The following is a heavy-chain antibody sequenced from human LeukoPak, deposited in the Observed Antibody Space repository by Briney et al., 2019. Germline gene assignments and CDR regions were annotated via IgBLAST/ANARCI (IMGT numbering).Heavy chain of an antibody. D-gene: IGHD5-12*01. J-gene: IGHJ4*02. CDR3: ARQGTIVAGTLGTTFDY. CDR2: IYHGDSDT. Sequence: GESLKISCKASGYSFTNYWIGWVRQMPGKGLEWMGIIYHGDSDTKYSPSFQGQVTISADKSINTAYLQWSSLRASDTAMYYCARQGTIVAGTLGTTFDYWGQGTLLTVSS. V-gene: IGHV5-51*01. CDR1: GYSFTNYW.